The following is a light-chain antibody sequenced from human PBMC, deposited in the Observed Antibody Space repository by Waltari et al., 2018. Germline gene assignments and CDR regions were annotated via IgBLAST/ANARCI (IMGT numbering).Light chain of an antibody. CDR2: RTS. V-gene: IGLV7-43*01. Sequence: QTVVTQEPSLTVSPGGTVTLPSASSTGVVPSDHYPNWSQQKPGQAPMSLIYRTSNRHSWTPARFSGSLLGGKAALTLSGVQPEDEAEYYCLLFYGGAHVFGGGTKLTVL. J-gene: IGLJ3*02. CDR1: TGVVPSDHY. CDR3: LLFYGGAHV.